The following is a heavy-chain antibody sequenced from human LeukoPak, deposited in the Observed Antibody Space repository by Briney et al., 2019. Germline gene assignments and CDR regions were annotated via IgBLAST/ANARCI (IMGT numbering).Heavy chain of an antibody. CDR2: INPNSGGT. D-gene: IGHD2-15*01. V-gene: IGHV1-2*06. CDR1: GYTFTGYY. Sequence: ASVTVSCTASGYTFTGYYMHWVRQAPGQGLEWMGRINPNSGGTNYAQKFQGRVTMTRDTSISTAYMELSRLRSDDTAVYYCARVLGDIVVVVAATDYYYYGMDVWGPGTTVTVSS. CDR3: ARVLGDIVVVVAATDYYYYGMDV. J-gene: IGHJ6*02.